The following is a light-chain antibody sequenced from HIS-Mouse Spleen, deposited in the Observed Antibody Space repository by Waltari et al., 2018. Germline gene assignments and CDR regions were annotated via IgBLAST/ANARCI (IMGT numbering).Light chain of an antibody. J-gene: IGLJ3*02. CDR3: CSYAGSSTYWV. CDR1: SSDVGSYNL. Sequence: QSALTQPAPVSGSPGQSITISCTGTSSDVGSYNLVSWYQQPPGKAPKLMIYEGSKRPSGVSNRFSGSKSGNTASLTISGLQAEDEADYYCCSYAGSSTYWVFGGGTKLTVL. V-gene: IGLV2-23*01. CDR2: EGS.